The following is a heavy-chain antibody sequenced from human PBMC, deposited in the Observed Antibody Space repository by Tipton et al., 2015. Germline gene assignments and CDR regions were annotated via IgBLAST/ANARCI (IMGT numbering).Heavy chain of an antibody. CDR3: ARHRDYYDSREVYFDY. J-gene: IGHJ4*02. D-gene: IGHD3-22*01. Sequence: TLSLTCTVSGGSISGSTYYWGWVRRPPGKGLEWIGSMYFSGRTYYNPSLESRVTISVDMSKNQFSLRLTSATAADTALYYCARHRDYYDSREVYFDYWGQGPLVTVSS. CDR1: GGSISGSTYY. V-gene: IGHV4-39*01. CDR2: MYFSGRT.